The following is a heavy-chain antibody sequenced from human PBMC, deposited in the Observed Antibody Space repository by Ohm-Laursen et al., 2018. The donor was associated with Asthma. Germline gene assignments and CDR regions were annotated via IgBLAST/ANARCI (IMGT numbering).Heavy chain of an antibody. Sequence: RSLRLSCSASGFSFRDYGIHWVRQGPGKGLEWVSFISFDGVNKFYGDSVKGRFTISRDNSKNTVYLQMNSLSAEDTAVYYCSRAGDSRPASYYNHGLDVWGQGTSIIVSS. CDR1: GFSFRDYG. V-gene: IGHV3-30*03. J-gene: IGHJ6*02. CDR3: SRAGDSRPASYYNHGLDV. CDR2: ISFDGVNK. D-gene: IGHD6-13*01.